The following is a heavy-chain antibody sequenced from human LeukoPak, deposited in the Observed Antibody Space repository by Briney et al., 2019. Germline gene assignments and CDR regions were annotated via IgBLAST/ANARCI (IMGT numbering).Heavy chain of an antibody. CDR1: GYTFTGYY. CDR3: ARIRDGYNDAYDL. CDR2: ISAYNGNT. V-gene: IGHV1-18*04. D-gene: IGHD5-24*01. Sequence: ASVKVSCKASGYTFTGYYMHWVRQAPGQGLEWMGWISAYNGNTNYAQKLQGRVTMTTDTSTSTVYMELSSLRSEDTAIYYCARIRDGYNDAYDLWGQGTVVTVPS. J-gene: IGHJ3*01.